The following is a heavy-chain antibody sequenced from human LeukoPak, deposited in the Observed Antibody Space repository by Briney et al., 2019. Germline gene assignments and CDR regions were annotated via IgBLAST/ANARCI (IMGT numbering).Heavy chain of an antibody. CDR3: ATDLRCSSTSCYTWSWDY. CDR2: FDPEDGET. V-gene: IGHV1-24*01. D-gene: IGHD2-2*02. J-gene: IGHJ4*02. CDR1: GYTPTELS. Sequence: ASVKVSCKVSGYTPTELSMHWVRQAPGKGLEWMGGFDPEDGETIYAQKFQGRVTMTEDTSTDTAYMELSSLRSEDTAVYYCATDLRCSSTSCYTWSWDYWGQGTLVTVFS.